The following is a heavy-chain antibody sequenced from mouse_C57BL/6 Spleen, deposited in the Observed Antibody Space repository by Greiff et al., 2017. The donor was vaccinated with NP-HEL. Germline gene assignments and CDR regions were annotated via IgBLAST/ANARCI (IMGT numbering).Heavy chain of an antibody. CDR2: IYPGDGDT. CDR1: GYAFSSSW. CDR3: ARMNYYGSSYWYFDL. Sequence: QVQLQQSGPELVKPGASVKISCKASGYAFSSSWMNWVKQRPGKGLEWIGRIYPGDGDTNYNGKFKGKATLTADKSSSTAYMQLSSLTSEDSAVYFCARMNYYGSSYWYFDLWGTGTTVTVSS. D-gene: IGHD1-1*01. V-gene: IGHV1-82*01. J-gene: IGHJ1*03.